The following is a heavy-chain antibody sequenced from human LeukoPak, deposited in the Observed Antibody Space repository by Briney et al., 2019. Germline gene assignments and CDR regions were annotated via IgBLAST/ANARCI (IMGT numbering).Heavy chain of an antibody. CDR3: ARVLFFATSSAVYYFDY. D-gene: IGHD6-6*01. V-gene: IGHV4-39*07. CDR2: IYYSGST. CDR1: GGSISSSSYY. J-gene: IGHJ4*02. Sequence: SETLSLTCTVSGGSISSSSYYWGWIRQPPGKGLEWIGSIYYSGSTYYNPSLKSRVIISLDTSKNQFSLNLTSVTAADTAVYYCARVLFFATSSAVYYFDYWGQGTLVTVSS.